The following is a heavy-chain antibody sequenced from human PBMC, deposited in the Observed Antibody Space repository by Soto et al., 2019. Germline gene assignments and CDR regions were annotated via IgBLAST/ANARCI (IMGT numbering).Heavy chain of an antibody. D-gene: IGHD3-3*01. V-gene: IGHV4-30-2*01. CDR2: IYHSGST. J-gene: IGHJ4*02. CDR3: ARGPPFGR. Sequence: SETLSLTCAVSGGSISSGGYSWSWIRQPQGKGLEWIGYIYHSGSTYYNPSLKSRVTISVDRSKNQFSLKLSSVTAADTAVYYCARGPPFGRWGQRTLVPVSS. CDR1: GGSISSGGYS.